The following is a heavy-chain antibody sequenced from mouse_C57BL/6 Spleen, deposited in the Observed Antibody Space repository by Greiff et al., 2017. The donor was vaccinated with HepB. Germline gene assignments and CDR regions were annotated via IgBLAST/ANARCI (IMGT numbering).Heavy chain of an antibody. CDR3: ARDDRNYAMGY. D-gene: IGHD2-3*01. CDR1: GYSFSSSW. Sequence: QVQLQQSGPELVKPGASVKISCKASGYSFSSSWMNWVKQRPGKGLEWIGRIYPGDGDTNYNGKFKGKATLTADKSSSTAYMQLSSLTSEDSAVYFCARDDRNYAMGYWGQGTPVTVSS. CDR2: IYPGDGDT. J-gene: IGHJ4*01. V-gene: IGHV1-82*01.